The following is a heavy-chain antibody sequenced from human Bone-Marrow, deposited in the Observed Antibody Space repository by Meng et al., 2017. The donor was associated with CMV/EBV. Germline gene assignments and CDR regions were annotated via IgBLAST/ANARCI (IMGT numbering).Heavy chain of an antibody. V-gene: IGHV1-2*02. D-gene: IGHD3-22*01. J-gene: IGHJ4*02. CDR1: GYTFTGYY. Sequence: ASVKVSCKASGYTFTGYYMHWVRQDPGQGLEWMGWINPNSGGPIYAGKFQGRVTMTRDTSISTAYMELSRRRFDDTAVEYCSRVIGRSRLDRPLPFDHWGQGTLVTVSS. CDR2: INPNSGGP. CDR3: SRVIGRSRLDRPLPFDH.